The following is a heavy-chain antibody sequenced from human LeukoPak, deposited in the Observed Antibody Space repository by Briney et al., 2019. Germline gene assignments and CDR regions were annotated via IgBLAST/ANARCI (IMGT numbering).Heavy chain of an antibody. CDR2: IIPIFATA. D-gene: IGHD5-18*01. V-gene: IGHV1-69*13. CDR3: ARESDSSMVINYFDY. J-gene: IGHJ4*02. Sequence: ASVKVSCKASGDTFSNYAISWVRQAPGQGLEWMGGIIPIFATANYAQKFQGRVTITADESTNTAYMELSSLRSEDTAVYYCARESDSSMVINYFDYWGQGTLVTVSP. CDR1: GDTFSNYA.